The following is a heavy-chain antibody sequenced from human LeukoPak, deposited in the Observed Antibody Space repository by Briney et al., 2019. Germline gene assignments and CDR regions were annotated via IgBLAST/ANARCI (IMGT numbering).Heavy chain of an antibody. Sequence: PSETLSLTCTVSGGSISSYYWSWIRQPPGKGLEWIGYIYYSGSTNYIPSLRSRVTISVDTSKNQFSLKLNSVTAADTAVYYCAGAPPLLYSSSSLGAFDIWGQGTMVTVSS. CDR2: IYYSGST. J-gene: IGHJ3*02. CDR1: GGSISSYY. V-gene: IGHV4-59*01. CDR3: AGAPPLLYSSSSLGAFDI. D-gene: IGHD6-13*01.